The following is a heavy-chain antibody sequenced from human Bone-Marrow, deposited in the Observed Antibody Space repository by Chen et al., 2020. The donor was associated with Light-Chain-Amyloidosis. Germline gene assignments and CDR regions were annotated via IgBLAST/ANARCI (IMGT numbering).Heavy chain of an antibody. D-gene: IGHD2-2*01. CDR1: GFTFDDYA. J-gene: IGHJ5*02. Sequence: EVQLVESGGGLVQPGRSLRPSCAASGFTFDDYAMHWVRQAPGKGLECVSGISWNSGSIGYADSVKGRFTISRDNAKNSLYLQMNSLRAEDTALYYCAKDIIPAATGGWNWFDPWGQGTLVTVSS. V-gene: IGHV3-9*01. CDR2: ISWNSGSI. CDR3: AKDIIPAATGGWNWFDP.